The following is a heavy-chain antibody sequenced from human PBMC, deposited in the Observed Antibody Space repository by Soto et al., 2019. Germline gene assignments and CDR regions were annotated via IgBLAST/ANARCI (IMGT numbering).Heavy chain of an antibody. J-gene: IGHJ4*02. CDR2: IWYDGSNK. D-gene: IGHD1-26*01. CDR3: ARDAAQWELPPLTNAFDY. CDR1: GFTFSSYG. V-gene: IGHV3-33*01. Sequence: GGSLRLSCAASGFTFSSYGMHWVRQAPGKGLEWVAVIWYDGSNKYYADSVKGRFTISRDNSKNTLYLQMNSLRAEDTAVYYCARDAAQWELPPLTNAFDYWGQGTLVTVSS.